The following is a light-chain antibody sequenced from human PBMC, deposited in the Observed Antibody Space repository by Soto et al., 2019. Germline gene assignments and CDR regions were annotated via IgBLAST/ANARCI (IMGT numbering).Light chain of an antibody. V-gene: IGKV1-39*01. CDR1: QSISSY. J-gene: IGKJ1*01. CDR2: TAS. CDR3: QQSYSRPRT. Sequence: DIQVTQSPSSLSSSVGDIFTITCRASQSISSYLNWYQQKPGKAPNLLIYTASSLESGVPSRFSGSGSGTDFTLTITSLQPEDFATYFCQQSYSRPRTFGQGTKVDIK.